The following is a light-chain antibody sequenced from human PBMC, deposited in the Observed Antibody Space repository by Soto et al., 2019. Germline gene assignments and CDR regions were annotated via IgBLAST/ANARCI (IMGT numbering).Light chain of an antibody. CDR2: DAS. V-gene: IGKV3-11*01. Sequence: EIVLTQSQATLSLSPGERATLSCRASQSVANSLAWYQQRPGQAPRLLIYDASNVPTGIPARFTGSGSGTDFTLTISRLEPEDFAIYYCQQRSNWPYTVGPGTKVDIK. J-gene: IGKJ2*01. CDR1: QSVANS. CDR3: QQRSNWPYT.